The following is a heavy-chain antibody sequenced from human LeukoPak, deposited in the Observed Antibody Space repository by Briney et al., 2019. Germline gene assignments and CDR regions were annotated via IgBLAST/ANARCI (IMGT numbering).Heavy chain of an antibody. V-gene: IGHV3-7*01. D-gene: IGHD6-19*01. CDR3: ARDPLPGQWLVRGYNWFDP. CDR1: GFTFSSYW. J-gene: IGHJ5*02. CDR2: IKKDGSEK. Sequence: GGSLRLSCAASGFTFSSYWMTWVRQAPGKGLEWVANIKKDGSEKYYMDSVKGRFTISRDNAKNSLYLQMNSLRAEDTAVYYCARDPLPGQWLVRGYNWFDPWGQGTLVTVSS.